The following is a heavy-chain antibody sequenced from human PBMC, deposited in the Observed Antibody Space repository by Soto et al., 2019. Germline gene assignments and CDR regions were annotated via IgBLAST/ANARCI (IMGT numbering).Heavy chain of an antibody. Sequence: SETLSLTCTVSGSPISSYYWGWFRQPPGQGLEWVAYIYYTGTATYNPSLASRVAISLDASKSQFSLNLRSVTAADTAVYYCTIFQEPLLPRTFQYWGQGSLVTVSS. D-gene: IGHD1-26*01. V-gene: IGHV4-59*08. CDR2: IYYTGTA. J-gene: IGHJ1*01. CDR1: GSPISSYY. CDR3: TIFQEPLLPRTFQY.